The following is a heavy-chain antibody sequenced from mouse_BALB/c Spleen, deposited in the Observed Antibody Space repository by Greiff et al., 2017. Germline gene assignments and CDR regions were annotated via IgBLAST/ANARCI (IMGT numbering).Heavy chain of an antibody. CDR2: IDPFNGGT. Sequence: EVQLQQSGPELMKPGASVKISCKASGYSFTSYYMHWVKQSHGKSLEWIGYIDPFNGGTSYNQKFKGKATLTVDKSSSTAYMHLSSLTSEDSAVYYCARHGPLDDWGQGTTLTVAS. D-gene: IGHD3-1*01. J-gene: IGHJ2*01. CDR3: ARHGPLDD. CDR1: GYSFTSYY. V-gene: IGHV1S135*01.